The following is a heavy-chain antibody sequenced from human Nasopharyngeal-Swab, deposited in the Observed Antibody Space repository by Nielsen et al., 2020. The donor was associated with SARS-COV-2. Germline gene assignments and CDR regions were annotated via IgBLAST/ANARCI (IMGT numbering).Heavy chain of an antibody. V-gene: IGHV4-39*01. D-gene: IGHD1-26*01. CDR1: GGSVSTTTYF. CDR3: ARGYGSFPYYFDH. Sequence: SETLSLTCPVSGGSVSTTTYFWGWIRQPPGKGLEWIGTVYYSGSTYYNLSLKSRVTMSVDTSKNQFSLKLNSVTATDTAVYYCARGYGSFPYYFDHWGQGTLVTVSS. J-gene: IGHJ4*02. CDR2: VYYSGST.